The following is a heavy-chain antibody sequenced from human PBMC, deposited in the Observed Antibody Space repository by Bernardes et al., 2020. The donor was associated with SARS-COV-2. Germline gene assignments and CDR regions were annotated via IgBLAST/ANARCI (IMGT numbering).Heavy chain of an antibody. CDR2: INSDGSST. CDR1: GFTFSSYC. Sequence: GGTLRLSCASSGFTFSSYCMHWVRQAPGKGLVWVSRINSDGSSTSHADSVKGRFTISRDNAKNTLYLQMNSLRAEDTAVYYCARGGHCSSTSCYTRRWFDPWGQGTLVTVSS. V-gene: IGHV3-74*01. J-gene: IGHJ5*02. D-gene: IGHD2-2*02. CDR3: ARGGHCSSTSCYTRRWFDP.